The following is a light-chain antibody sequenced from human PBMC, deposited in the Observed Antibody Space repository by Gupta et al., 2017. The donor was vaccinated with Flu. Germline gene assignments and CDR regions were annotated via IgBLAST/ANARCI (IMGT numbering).Light chain of an antibody. CDR1: SSDVGSYNL. V-gene: IGLV2-23*02. CDR2: DVS. CDR3: CSYAGSSPFV. J-gene: IGLJ3*02. Sequence: SITISCTGTSSDVGSYNLVSWYQQHQGTAPKLMSDDVSKRPSGVSNRCAGYKSGTTALLTISGLQAEDEAYYYCCSYAGSSPFVFGGGTKLTVL.